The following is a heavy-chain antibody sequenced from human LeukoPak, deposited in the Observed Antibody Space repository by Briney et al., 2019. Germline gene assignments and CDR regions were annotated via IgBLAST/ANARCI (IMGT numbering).Heavy chain of an antibody. D-gene: IGHD1-26*01. CDR3: ARDRIGRDYYTSL. CDR2: IKQDGSEE. J-gene: IGHJ4*02. CDR1: GFTFNNYW. V-gene: IGHV3-7*01. Sequence: GGSLRLSCVGSGFTFNNYWMSWVGQAPGKGMEWVGNIKQDGSEENHVDSVKGRFTISIDNAENSVYLHMNSLRAEDTAVYYCARDRIGRDYYTSLWGQGTQVTVSS.